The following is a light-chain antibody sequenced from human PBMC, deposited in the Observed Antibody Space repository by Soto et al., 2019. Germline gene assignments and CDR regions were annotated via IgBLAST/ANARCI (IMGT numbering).Light chain of an antibody. V-gene: IGKV3-20*01. CDR3: QQYGRSPQIT. CDR1: QSVIGNY. Sequence: EIVLTQSPGTLSLSPGERATLSCRASQSVIGNYLAWYQQKPGQPPRLLIYGASSRATGIPDRFSGSGSGTDFTLNIKRLEPEDSAVYYCQQYGRSPQITFGQGTRLEIK. J-gene: IGKJ5*01. CDR2: GAS.